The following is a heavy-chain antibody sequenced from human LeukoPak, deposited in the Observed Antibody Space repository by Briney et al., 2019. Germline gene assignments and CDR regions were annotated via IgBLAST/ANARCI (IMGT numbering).Heavy chain of an antibody. Sequence: GGSLRLSCATSGFNFDRYTIHWVRQTPGKGLEWVSLAGWAGGTTFYSDSVRGRFTISRDSGRKSVYLQMNSLTTDDTAFYFCAKELDTMFFDYWGQGALVTVSS. CDR2: AGWAGGTT. D-gene: IGHD3-10*02. CDR1: GFNFDRYT. J-gene: IGHJ4*02. V-gene: IGHV3-43*01. CDR3: AKELDTMFFDY.